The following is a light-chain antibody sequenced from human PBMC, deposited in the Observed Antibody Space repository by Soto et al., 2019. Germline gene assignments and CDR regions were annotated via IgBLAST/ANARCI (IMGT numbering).Light chain of an antibody. J-gene: IGKJ1*01. CDR2: GAS. CDR1: KSFSHSY. Sequence: EMEMTQSLHTLSLSPGHRHPLXCRASKSFSHSYLAWYQQKPGQAPRLLIYGASSRATGIPDRFSGSGSGTDFTLTISRLEPEDFAVYYCQQYGSSARTFGQGTKVDIK. V-gene: IGKV3-20*01. CDR3: QQYGSSART.